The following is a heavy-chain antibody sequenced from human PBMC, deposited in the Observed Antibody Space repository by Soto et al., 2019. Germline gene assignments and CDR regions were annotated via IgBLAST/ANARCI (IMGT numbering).Heavy chain of an antibody. J-gene: IGHJ6*03. CDR3: ARVLMSSSSRRVDYYYYYHMDV. Sequence: ASVKVSCKASGYTFTSYGISWVRQAPGQGLEWMGWISAYNGNTNYAQKLQGRVTMTTDTSTSTAYMELRSLRSDDTAVYYCARVLMSSSSRRVDYYYYYHMDVWAKGTTVTVSS. V-gene: IGHV1-18*01. D-gene: IGHD6-6*01. CDR1: GYTFTSYG. CDR2: ISAYNGNT.